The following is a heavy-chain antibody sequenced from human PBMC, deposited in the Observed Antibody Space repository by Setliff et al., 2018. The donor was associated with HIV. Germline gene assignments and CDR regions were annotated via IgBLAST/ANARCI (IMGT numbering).Heavy chain of an antibody. CDR3: ARGGVRGYSYGEAFDI. CDR1: GGSFNTYA. Sequence: GASVKVSCKSSGGSFNTYAINWVRQAPGQGLEWMGGTISIFDKANYAQKFHGRLTITADDSTRTVYMELNSLGSGGTAVYYCARGGVRGYSYGEAFDIWGQGTLVTVSS. CDR2: TISIFDKA. D-gene: IGHD5-18*01. V-gene: IGHV1-69*13. J-gene: IGHJ3*02.